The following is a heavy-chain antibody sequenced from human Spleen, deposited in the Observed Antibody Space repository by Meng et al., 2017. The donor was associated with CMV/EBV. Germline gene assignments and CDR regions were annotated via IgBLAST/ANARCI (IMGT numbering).Heavy chain of an antibody. CDR2: IGPSGGST. Sequence: GESLKISCAASGFTFSKYAMSWVRQAPGKGLEWVSGIGPSGGSTYYADSVKGRITISRDNSKNTLYLQMNSLRAEDTAVYYCARDRVVPAANYYYGMDVWGQGTTVTVSS. J-gene: IGHJ6*02. CDR1: GFTFSKYA. V-gene: IGHV3-23*01. D-gene: IGHD2-2*01. CDR3: ARDRVVPAANYYYGMDV.